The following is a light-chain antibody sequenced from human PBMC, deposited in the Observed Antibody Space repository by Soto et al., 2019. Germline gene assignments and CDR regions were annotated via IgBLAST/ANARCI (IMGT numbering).Light chain of an antibody. CDR3: SSYSSTSTLYV. J-gene: IGLJ1*01. CDR2: EVT. CDR1: SSDIGAYNY. V-gene: IGLV2-14*01. Sequence: QSALTQPASVSGSPGQSITISCIGTSSDIGAYNYVSWYQQHPGKVPKLRIYEVTNRPSGLSNRFSGSKSGNTASLTISGLQAEDEAEYFCSSYSSTSTLYVFGTGTKVTVL.